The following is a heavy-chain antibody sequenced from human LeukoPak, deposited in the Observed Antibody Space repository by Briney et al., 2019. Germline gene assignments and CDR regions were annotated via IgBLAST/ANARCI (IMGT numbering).Heavy chain of an antibody. D-gene: IGHD3-16*01. CDR3: ARSLYDYSKQGISDWFDP. Sequence: SETLSLTCTVSGGSISSYYWSWIRQPPGKGLEWIGYIYYSGSTNYNPSLKSRVTISVDTSKNQFSLKLSSVTAADTAVYYCARSLYDYSKQGISDWFDPWGQGTLVTVSS. J-gene: IGHJ5*02. V-gene: IGHV4-59*01. CDR1: GGSISSYY. CDR2: IYYSGST.